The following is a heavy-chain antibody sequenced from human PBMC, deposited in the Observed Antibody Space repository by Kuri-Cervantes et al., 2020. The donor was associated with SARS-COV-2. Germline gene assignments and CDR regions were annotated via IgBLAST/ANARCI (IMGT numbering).Heavy chain of an antibody. CDR3: ARVPNTSDGSGSYYNVGWYFDL. CDR1: GFTFSSYA. D-gene: IGHD3-10*01. CDR2: ISYDGSNK. Sequence: GGSLRLSCAASGFTFSSYAMHWVRQAPGKGLEWVAVISYDGSNKYYADSVKGRFTIPRDNSKNTLYLQMNSLRAEDTAVYYCARVPNTSDGSGSYYNVGWYFDLWGRGTLVTVSS. J-gene: IGHJ2*01. V-gene: IGHV3-30-3*01.